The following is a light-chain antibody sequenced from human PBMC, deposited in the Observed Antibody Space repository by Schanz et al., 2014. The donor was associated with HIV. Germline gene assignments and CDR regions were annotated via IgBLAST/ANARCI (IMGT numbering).Light chain of an antibody. Sequence: QSVLTQPPSASGSPGQSVTISCTGTSSDVGTYNYVSWYQQHPGKAPRLVIFAVSERPSGVPDRFSGSKSGNTASLTVSGLQAEDEADYYCSSYTSSSTVVFGGGTKLTVL. CDR3: SSYTSSSTVV. CDR1: SSDVGTYNY. V-gene: IGLV2-8*01. CDR2: AVS. J-gene: IGLJ2*01.